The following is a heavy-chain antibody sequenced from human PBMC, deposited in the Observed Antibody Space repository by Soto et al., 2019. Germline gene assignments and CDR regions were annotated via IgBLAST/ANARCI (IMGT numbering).Heavy chain of an antibody. V-gene: IGHV3-23*01. CDR2: ISGSGGST. CDR1: GFTFSSYA. D-gene: IGHD3-10*01. Sequence: EVQLLESGGGLVQPGGSLRLSCAASGFTFSSYAMSWVRQAPGKGLEWVSIISGSGGSTYYADSVKGRFTISRNNSKNPLSLQMNSLTGEDTAVYLCAKHFVNGECDYWGQGTLVTVSS. J-gene: IGHJ4*02. CDR3: AKHFVNGECDY.